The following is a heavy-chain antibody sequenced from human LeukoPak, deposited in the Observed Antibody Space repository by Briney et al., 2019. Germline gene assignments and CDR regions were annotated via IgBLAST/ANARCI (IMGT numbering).Heavy chain of an antibody. J-gene: IGHJ6*02. D-gene: IGHD1-26*01. Sequence: ASVKVSCKASGYTFTGYYMHWVRQAPGQGLEWMGWNNPNSGGTNYAQKFQGWVTMTRDTSISTAYMELSRLRSDDTAVYYCARDLAGATDYYYYGMDVWGQGTTVTVSS. CDR2: NNPNSGGT. CDR3: ARDLAGATDYYYYGMDV. V-gene: IGHV1-2*04. CDR1: GYTFTGYY.